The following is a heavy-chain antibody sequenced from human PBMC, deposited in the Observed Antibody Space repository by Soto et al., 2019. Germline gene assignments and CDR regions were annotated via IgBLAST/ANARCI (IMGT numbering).Heavy chain of an antibody. J-gene: IGHJ5*02. Sequence: PXGXLSLTCAFYGGXFSGYYWSWIRQPPGKGLEWIGEINHSGSTNYNPSLKSRVTISVDTSKNQFSLKLSSVTAEDTAVYYCARGITIFGVVSWFHPWGQGTLVTVS. CDR3: ARGITIFGVVSWFHP. V-gene: IGHV4-34*01. CDR1: GGXFSGYY. CDR2: INHSGST. D-gene: IGHD3-3*01.